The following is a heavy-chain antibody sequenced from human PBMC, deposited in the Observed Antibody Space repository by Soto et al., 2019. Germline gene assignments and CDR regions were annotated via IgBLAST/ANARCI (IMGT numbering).Heavy chain of an antibody. Sequence: QVQLVQSGAEVKKPGSSVKVSCKSSGDTFISYAISWVRQAPGQGLEWMGGGVPMFGIPNYAQKFQGRVTIMPNESTGTAYRGLRSLKTEDTAVYYCGGDGSTLGPAMVSKYFSGMAVWGQGPRSPSP. D-gene: IGHD5-18*01. J-gene: IGHJ6*02. CDR3: GGDGSTLGPAMVSKYFSGMAV. V-gene: IGHV1-69*05. CDR2: GVPMFGIP. CDR1: GDTFISYA.